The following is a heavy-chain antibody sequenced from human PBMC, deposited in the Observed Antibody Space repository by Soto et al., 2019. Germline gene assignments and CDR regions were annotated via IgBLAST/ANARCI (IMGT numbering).Heavy chain of an antibody. Sequence: GVPLRVFCADFGVAFITYGMHWIRQDPGKGLEWVAVISYDGIQKYYADSVKGRFTISRDNSKNTLYLQMNSLRAEDTAVYYCARDGYCSGGSCYSVPVFDYWGQGTLVTVSS. CDR1: GVAFITYG. J-gene: IGHJ4*02. CDR3: ARDGYCSGGSCYSVPVFDY. V-gene: IGHV3-30*03. CDR2: ISYDGIQK. D-gene: IGHD2-15*01.